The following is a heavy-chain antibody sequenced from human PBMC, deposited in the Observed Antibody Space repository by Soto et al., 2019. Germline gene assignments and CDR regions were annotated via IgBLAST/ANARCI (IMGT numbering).Heavy chain of an antibody. Sequence: KSGPTLVNPTQTLTLTCTLSGFSISTSGEGVGWIRQPPGQALEWLAVIYWNDDKRYSPSLKSRLTITKDDSKNQVVLTMTNMDPVDTATYYCAHFSGYEQFDYWGQGTLVTVSS. V-gene: IGHV2-5*01. D-gene: IGHD5-12*01. J-gene: IGHJ4*02. CDR1: GFSISTSGEG. CDR2: IYWNDDK. CDR3: AHFSGYEQFDY.